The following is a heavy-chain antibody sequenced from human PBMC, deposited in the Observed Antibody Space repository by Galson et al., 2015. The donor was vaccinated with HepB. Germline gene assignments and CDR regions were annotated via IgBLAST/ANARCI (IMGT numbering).Heavy chain of an antibody. CDR1: GFTFSSYA. V-gene: IGHV3-23*01. CDR3: ATPGWADDHRGIYGDDLYYYYYGMDV. Sequence: LRLSCAASGFTFSSYAMSWVRQVPGKGLEWVSAISGSGGSTYYADSVKGRFTISRDNSKNTLYLQMNSLRAGDTAVYYCATPGWADDHRGIYGDDLYYYYYGMDVWGQGTTVTVSS. CDR2: ISGSGGST. J-gene: IGHJ6*02. D-gene: IGHD4-17*01.